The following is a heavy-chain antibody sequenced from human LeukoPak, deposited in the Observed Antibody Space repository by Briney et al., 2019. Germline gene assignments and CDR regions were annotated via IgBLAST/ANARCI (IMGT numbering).Heavy chain of an antibody. CDR3: ARERGNFARAFDI. CDR2: IIPIFGTA. V-gene: IGHV1-69*13. J-gene: IGHJ3*02. Sequence: SVKVSCKASGGTFSSYAISWVRQAPGQGLEWMGGIIPIFGTANYAQKFQGRVTITADESTSTAYMELSSLGSEDTAVYYCARERGNFARAFDIWGQGTMVTVSS. CDR1: GGTFSSYA. D-gene: IGHD4-23*01.